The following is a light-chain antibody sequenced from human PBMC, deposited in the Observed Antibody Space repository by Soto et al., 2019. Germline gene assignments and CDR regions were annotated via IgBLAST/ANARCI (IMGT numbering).Light chain of an antibody. Sequence: EIVLTQSPATLSLSPGETATLSCRASQSVSGYIGWYRQKPGQAPRLLIYADSNRATGIPARFSGSGSGTDFTLTISSLEPEDFSVYYCQQRYNWPITFGQGTRLEIK. J-gene: IGKJ5*01. V-gene: IGKV3-11*01. CDR1: QSVSGY. CDR2: ADS. CDR3: QQRYNWPIT.